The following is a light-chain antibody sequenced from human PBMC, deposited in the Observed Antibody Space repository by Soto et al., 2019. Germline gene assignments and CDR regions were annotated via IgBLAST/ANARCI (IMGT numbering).Light chain of an antibody. CDR2: DAS. J-gene: IGKJ1*01. CDR3: QQYNAYPWT. V-gene: IGKV1-5*01. Sequence: DLQMPQSPSTLSASVGDRVTITCRASQSISSWLAWYQKKPGKAPKLLMYDASSLDSGVPSRFSGSGSGTEFTLTISSLQPDDFATYYCQQYNAYPWTFGQGTKVESK. CDR1: QSISSW.